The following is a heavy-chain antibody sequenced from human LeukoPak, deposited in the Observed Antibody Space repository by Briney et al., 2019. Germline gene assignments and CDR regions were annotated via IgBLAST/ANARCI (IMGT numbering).Heavy chain of an antibody. V-gene: IGHV3-74*01. CDR3: ARDSKASLGATGTVDY. J-gene: IGHJ4*02. CDR2: INSDGSDI. Sequence: GGSLRLSCAASGFTFSSYWMHWVRQAPGKGLVWVSRINSDGSDIRYADSVKGRFTISRDNAKNTLYLQMNTLRAEDTGVYYCARDSKASLGATGTVDYWGLGTLVTVSS. CDR1: GFTFSSYW. D-gene: IGHD1-26*01.